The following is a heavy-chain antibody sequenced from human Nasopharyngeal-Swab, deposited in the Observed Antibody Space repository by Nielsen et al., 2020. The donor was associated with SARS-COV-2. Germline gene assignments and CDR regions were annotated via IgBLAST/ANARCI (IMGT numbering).Heavy chain of an antibody. J-gene: IGHJ3*01. CDR2: IHYTGNT. CDR3: AREVIEQAVSDAFDF. D-gene: IGHD3-16*02. CDR1: GFTFSSYG. V-gene: IGHV4-31*02. Sequence: LRLSCAASGFTFSSYGMHWIRQHPGKGLEWIGYIHYTGNTYYNPSLESRLTISLDTSQNQFSLRLSSVTAADTAVYYCAREVIEQAVSDAFDFWGQGTMVTVSS.